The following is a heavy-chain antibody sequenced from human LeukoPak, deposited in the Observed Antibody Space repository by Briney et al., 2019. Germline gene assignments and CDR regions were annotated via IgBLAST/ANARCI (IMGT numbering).Heavy chain of an antibody. CDR2: IKQDGSKK. CDR1: GFPFSSYW. CDR3: AKVLMIVVVSPPVDY. J-gene: IGHJ4*02. D-gene: IGHD3-22*01. V-gene: IGHV3-7*03. Sequence: LGGSLRLSCVASGFPFSSYWMTWVRQAPGKGLEWVANIKQDGSKKSYVDSVKGRFTISRDNSKNTLYLQMNSLRAEDTAVYYCAKVLMIVVVSPPVDYWGQGTLVTVSS.